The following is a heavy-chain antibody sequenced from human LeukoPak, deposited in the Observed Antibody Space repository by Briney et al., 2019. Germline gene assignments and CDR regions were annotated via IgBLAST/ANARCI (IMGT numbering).Heavy chain of an antibody. D-gene: IGHD6-13*01. CDR1: GGTFSSYA. CDR2: IIPIFGTA. V-gene: IGHV1-69*05. Sequence: SVKVSCKASGGTFSSYAISWVRQAPGQGLEWMGGIIPIFGTANYAQKFQGRVTITTDESTSTAYMELSSLGSEDTAVYYCATSIAAAGGFDYWGQGTLVTVSS. CDR3: ATSIAAAGGFDY. J-gene: IGHJ4*02.